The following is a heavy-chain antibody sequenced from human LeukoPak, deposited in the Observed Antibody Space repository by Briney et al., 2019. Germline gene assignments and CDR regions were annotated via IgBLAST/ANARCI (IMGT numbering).Heavy chain of an antibody. Sequence: PSETLSLTCTVSGYSISSGYYWGWIRQPPGKGLEWIGSIYHSGSTYYNPSLKSRVTISVDTSKNQFSPKLSSVTAADTAVYYCARDRGGYSSSRGTWFDPWGQGTLVTVSS. CDR2: IYHSGST. J-gene: IGHJ5*02. D-gene: IGHD6-13*01. CDR1: GYSISSGYY. V-gene: IGHV4-38-2*02. CDR3: ARDRGGYSSSRGTWFDP.